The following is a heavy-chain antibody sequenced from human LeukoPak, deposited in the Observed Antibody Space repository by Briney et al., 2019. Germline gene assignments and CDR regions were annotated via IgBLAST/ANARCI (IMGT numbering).Heavy chain of an antibody. Sequence: GGSLRLSCVASGFTFSTYTMNWVRQAPGKGLEWVSSISSSSFFISYADSVKGRFAISRDNAKNSLYLQVNSLRAEDTAVYYCARDIYGSGPPVGDTIDYWGQGTLVTVSS. J-gene: IGHJ4*02. D-gene: IGHD3-10*01. CDR2: ISSSSFFI. V-gene: IGHV3-21*01. CDR3: ARDIYGSGPPVGDTIDY. CDR1: GFTFSTYT.